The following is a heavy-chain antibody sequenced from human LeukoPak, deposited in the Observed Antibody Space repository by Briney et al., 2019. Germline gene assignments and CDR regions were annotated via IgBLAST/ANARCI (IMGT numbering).Heavy chain of an antibody. J-gene: IGHJ3*02. Sequence: SETLSLTCTVSGGSISSGSYYWSWIRQPAGKGLEWIGRIYTSGSTNYNPSLKSRVTISVDTSKNQFSLKLSFVTAADTAVYYCQTGTTPDAFDIWGQGTMVTVSS. V-gene: IGHV4-61*02. CDR3: QTGTTPDAFDI. CDR1: GGSISSGSYY. CDR2: IYTSGST. D-gene: IGHD1-7*01.